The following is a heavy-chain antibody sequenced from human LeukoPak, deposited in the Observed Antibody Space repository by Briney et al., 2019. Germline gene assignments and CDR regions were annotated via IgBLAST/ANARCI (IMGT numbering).Heavy chain of an antibody. CDR2: VANSGVDT. J-gene: IGHJ4*02. Sequence: GGSLRLSCAASGFTFTTYAMSWVRQAPGKGLEWISTVANSGVDTYYADSVRGRFTISRDNSRNTVYLQINSLRAEDTAVYYCAKSHSVAQRGYFDYWGQGTLVTVSS. CDR3: AKSHSVAQRGYFDY. V-gene: IGHV3-23*01. CDR1: GFTFTTYA. D-gene: IGHD4-23*01.